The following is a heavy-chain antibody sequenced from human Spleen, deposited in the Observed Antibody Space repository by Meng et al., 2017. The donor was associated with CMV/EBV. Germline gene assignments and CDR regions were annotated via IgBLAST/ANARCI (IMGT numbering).Heavy chain of an antibody. CDR1: GFTFSSYG. V-gene: IGHV3-30*02. J-gene: IGHJ4*02. D-gene: IGHD6-6*01. CDR2: IRYDGSNK. Sequence: QVQLVESGXXXXXPXGSXRLACAASGFTFSSYGMNWVRQAPGKGLEWVAFIRYDGSNKYYADSVKGRFTISRDNSKNTLYLQMNSLRAEDTAVYYCAKGTLGYSSSSVETSENDYWGQGTLVTVSS. CDR3: AKGTLGYSSSSVETSENDY.